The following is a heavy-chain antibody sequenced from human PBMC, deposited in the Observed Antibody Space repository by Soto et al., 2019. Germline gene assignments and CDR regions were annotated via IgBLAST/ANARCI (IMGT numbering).Heavy chain of an antibody. Sequence: SQTLSLTCAISGDSVSSNSAAWNWIRQSPSRGLEWLGRTYYRSKWYNDYAVSVKSRITINPDTSKNQFSLQLNSVTPEVSAVYYCAMLQRNGSWYYGYAFDISGQGTMVTVS. D-gene: IGHD6-13*01. CDR3: AMLQRNGSWYYGYAFDI. CDR1: GDSVSSNSAA. J-gene: IGHJ3*02. CDR2: TYYRSKWYN. V-gene: IGHV6-1*01.